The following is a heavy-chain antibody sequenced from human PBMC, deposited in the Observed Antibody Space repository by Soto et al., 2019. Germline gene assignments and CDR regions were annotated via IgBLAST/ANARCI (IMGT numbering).Heavy chain of an antibody. CDR1: GFTFNNYA. V-gene: IGHV3-23*01. J-gene: IGHJ4*02. CDR2: ISSSGYST. CDR3: AKGSVVVAAKFDS. D-gene: IGHD2-21*02. Sequence: AGGSLRLSCAASGFTFNNYAVSWVRQAPGKGLEWVSAISSSGYSTYYADSVKGRFTISRDNSKNTVYLQMNNLRAEDTAVYYCAKGSVVVAAKFDSWGQGTLVTSPQ.